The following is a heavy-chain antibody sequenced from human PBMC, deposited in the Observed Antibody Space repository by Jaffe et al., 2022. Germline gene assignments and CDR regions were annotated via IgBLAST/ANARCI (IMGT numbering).Heavy chain of an antibody. J-gene: IGHJ4*02. D-gene: IGHD2-15*01. CDR1: GFSISSGYY. V-gene: IGHV4-38-2*01. Sequence: QVQLQESGPGLVKPSETLSLTCAVSGFSISSGYYWGWIRQPPGKGLEWIGSMSHSGGSYYNPSLRSRVTISLDTSKNQFSLKLSSVTAADTAVYYCARRVGYCNAGDCYVHYFDYWGQGTLVSVSS. CDR3: ARRVGYCNAGDCYVHYFDY. CDR2: MSHSGGS.